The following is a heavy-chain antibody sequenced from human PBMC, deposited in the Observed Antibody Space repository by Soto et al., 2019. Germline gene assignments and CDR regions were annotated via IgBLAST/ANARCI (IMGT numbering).Heavy chain of an antibody. Sequence: QVQLVQSGAEVKKPGSSVTVSCKASGGTFSSYAISWVRQAPGHGLEWMGGLIPIFGTANYAQKFQGRVTISADESTSTAYMELSSLRSEDTSVYYCARARDSGSYGYFDYWCQGTLVTVSS. D-gene: IGHD1-26*01. CDR3: ARARDSGSYGYFDY. CDR1: GGTFSSYA. J-gene: IGHJ4*02. V-gene: IGHV1-69*01. CDR2: LIPIFGTA.